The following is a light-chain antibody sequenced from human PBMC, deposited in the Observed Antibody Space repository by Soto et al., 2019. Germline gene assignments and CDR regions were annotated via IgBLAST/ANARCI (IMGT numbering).Light chain of an antibody. CDR3: QQYNSAWT. V-gene: IGKV1-5*03. CDR1: QSVSSW. J-gene: IGKJ1*01. CDR2: TAS. Sequence: DVHMTQSPSTLSASVGDRVTITCRASQSVSSWLAWYQQKPGKAPNLLIYTASSLESGVPSRFSGSGSGTEFTLTISSLQPDDFATYYCQQYNSAWTFGQGTKVDIK.